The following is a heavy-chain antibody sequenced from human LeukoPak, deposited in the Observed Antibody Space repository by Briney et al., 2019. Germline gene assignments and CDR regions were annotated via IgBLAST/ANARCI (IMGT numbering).Heavy chain of an antibody. J-gene: IGHJ4*02. CDR1: GFTFSTSA. Sequence: GGSLRLSCEVFGFTFSTSAMSWVRQAPGKGLGGVSGIRASDDTTYYVDSVKGRFTVSRDNSKNTLYLQMNSLRVEDTAVCYCRFYTSGSDYWGQGTLVTVSS. V-gene: IGHV3-23*01. CDR2: IRASDDTT. D-gene: IGHD3-22*01. CDR3: RFYTSGSDY.